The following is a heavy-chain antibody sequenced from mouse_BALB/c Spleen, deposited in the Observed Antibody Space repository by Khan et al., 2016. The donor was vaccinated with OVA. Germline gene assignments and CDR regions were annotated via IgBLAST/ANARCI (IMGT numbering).Heavy chain of an antibody. CDR3: ARWGYDGSSAMDY. V-gene: IGHV1S132*01. CDR1: GYIFTTYW. CDR2: IYPGTGST. J-gene: IGHJ4*01. D-gene: IGHD2-3*01. Sequence: QVQLQQPGAELVRPGASVKLSCKTSGYIFTTYWIHWVKQRSGQGLEWIARIYPGTGSTYYNEKFKGKATLTADKSSSTAYMQLSSLKSEDSAVYVYARWGYDGSSAMDYWCQGTSVTVSS.